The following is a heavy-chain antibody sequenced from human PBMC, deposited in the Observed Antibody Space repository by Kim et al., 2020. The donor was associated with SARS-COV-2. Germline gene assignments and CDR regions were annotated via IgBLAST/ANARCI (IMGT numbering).Heavy chain of an antibody. D-gene: IGHD3-22*01. J-gene: IGHJ4*02. CDR1: GGSISSSSYY. V-gene: IGHV4-39*01. CDR2: IYYSGST. Sequence: SETLSLTCTVSGGSISSSSYYWGWIRQPPGKGLEWIGSIYYSGSTYYNPSLKSRVTISVDTSKNQFSLKLSSVTAADTAVYYCARQISMMVVVIIKTGPLDYWGQGTLVTVSS. CDR3: ARQISMMVVVIIKTGPLDY.